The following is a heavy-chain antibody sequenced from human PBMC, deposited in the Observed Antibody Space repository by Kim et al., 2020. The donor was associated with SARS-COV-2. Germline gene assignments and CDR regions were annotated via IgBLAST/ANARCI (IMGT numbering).Heavy chain of an antibody. J-gene: IGHJ4*02. V-gene: IGHV3-30*03. CDR3: VRGYESGSGYYFDY. CDR1: GFTFRNYG. Sequence: GGSLRLSCAAYGFTFRNYGLHWVRQAPGKGLEWVALISYDASDKFYRDSVKGRFTISRDNSENTLHLQMKSLRAEDSAVYYCVRGYESGSGYYFDYWGRGILVTVSS. D-gene: IGHD3-10*01. CDR2: ISYDASDK.